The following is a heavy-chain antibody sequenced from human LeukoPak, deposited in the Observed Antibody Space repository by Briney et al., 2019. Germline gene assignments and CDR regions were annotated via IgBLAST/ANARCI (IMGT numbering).Heavy chain of an antibody. CDR1: GGSISSSNW. D-gene: IGHD3-10*01. CDR2: IYHSGST. V-gene: IGHV4-4*02. J-gene: IGHJ4*02. Sequence: PSETLSLTCAVSGGSISSSNWWSWVRQPPGKGREWIGEIYHSGSTNYNPSLKSRVTTTVDKSKKQFSLKLSSVTAADTAVYYCARAPHYFGSGSYNDYWGQGTLVTVSS. CDR3: ARAPHYFGSGSYNDY.